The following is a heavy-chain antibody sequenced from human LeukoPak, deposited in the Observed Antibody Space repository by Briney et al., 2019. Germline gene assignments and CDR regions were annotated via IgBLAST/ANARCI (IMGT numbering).Heavy chain of an antibody. D-gene: IGHD1-1*01. Sequence: GGSLRLSCAASGFTFSSYEMNWVRQAPGKGLEWVSYISSSGSTIYYADSVKGRFTISRDNPKNSLYLQMNSLRAEDTAVYYCVRNAPLSARMDVWGKGTTVTVSS. J-gene: IGHJ6*03. CDR2: ISSSGSTI. CDR1: GFTFSSYE. V-gene: IGHV3-48*03. CDR3: VRNAPLSARMDV.